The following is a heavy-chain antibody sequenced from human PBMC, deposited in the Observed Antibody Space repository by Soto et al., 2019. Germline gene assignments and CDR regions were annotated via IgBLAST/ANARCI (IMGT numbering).Heavy chain of an antibody. CDR2: IYPGDSDT. J-gene: IGHJ6*02. V-gene: IGHV5-51*01. D-gene: IGHD1-26*01. Sequence: QGLEWMGIIYPGDSDTRYSPSFQGQVTISAHKSISTAYLQWSSLKASDTAMYYCAILLGDSGSSHSYYHGMDVSGQGTTLTVSS. CDR3: AILLGDSGSSHSYYHGMDV.